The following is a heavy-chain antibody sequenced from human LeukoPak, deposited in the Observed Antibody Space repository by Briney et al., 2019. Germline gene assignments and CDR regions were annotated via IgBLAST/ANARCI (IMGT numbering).Heavy chain of an antibody. CDR3: ARDEQKYQCDNSGYYPDAFDI. D-gene: IGHD3-22*01. CDR2: ITSSGTST. CDR1: GFTFSDYY. Sequence: PGGSLRLSCAASGFTFSDYYMTWIRQAPGEGLERVSYITSSGTSTNYADSVKGRFTISRDNAKNSLFLQMNSLRAEDTAVYYCARDEQKYQCDNSGYYPDAFDIWGQGTMVTVSS. J-gene: IGHJ3*02. V-gene: IGHV3-11*05.